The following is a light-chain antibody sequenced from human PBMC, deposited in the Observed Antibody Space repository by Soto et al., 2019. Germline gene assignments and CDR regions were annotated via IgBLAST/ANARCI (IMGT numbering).Light chain of an antibody. CDR1: TGAVTSGFY. Sequence: QAVVTQEPSLTVSPGGTVTLTCGCTTGAVTSGFYPNWLQQKPGQVPRALIHNTNNKHSWTPARFSGSLLGGKAALTLSGVQPEDEADYYCLLLFGNAGVIGGGTKLTVL. J-gene: IGLJ3*02. CDR3: LLLFGNAGV. CDR2: NTN. V-gene: IGLV7-43*01.